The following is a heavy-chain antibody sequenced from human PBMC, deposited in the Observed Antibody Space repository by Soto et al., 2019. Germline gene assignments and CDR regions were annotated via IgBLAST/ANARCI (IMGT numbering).Heavy chain of an antibody. Sequence: GESLKISCKGSGYTFTNYWIGWVRQMPGKGLEWMGMIYPGDSDTRYSPSFQGQVTISADKSIGTAYLQWSSLKASDTAIYYCARNKIDGYYYGMDVWGQGTTVTVSS. CDR2: IYPGDSDT. V-gene: IGHV5-51*01. CDR3: ARNKIDGYYYGMDV. J-gene: IGHJ6*02. CDR1: GYTFTNYW.